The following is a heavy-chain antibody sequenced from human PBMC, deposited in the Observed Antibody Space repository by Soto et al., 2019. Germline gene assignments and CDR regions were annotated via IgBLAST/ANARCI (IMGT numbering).Heavy chain of an antibody. D-gene: IGHD4-17*01. Sequence: SETLSLTCTVSGGSISSSGYYWGWIRQPPGKGLEWIASIYYSESTYYNPSLKSRVTISVDTSKNQFSLKLSSVTAADTAVYYCARDYGGKIFDNWGQGTLVTVSS. J-gene: IGHJ4*02. CDR2: IYYSEST. CDR1: GGSISSSGYY. V-gene: IGHV4-39*02. CDR3: ARDYGGKIFDN.